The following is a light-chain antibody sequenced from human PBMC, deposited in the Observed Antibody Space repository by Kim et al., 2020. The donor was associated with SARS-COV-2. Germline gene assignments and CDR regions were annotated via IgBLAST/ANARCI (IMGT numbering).Light chain of an antibody. Sequence: QSVTISCTGTSSDVGGYNYVSWYQQHPGKAPKLMIYEVSKRPSGVPDRFSGSKSGNTASLTVSGLQAEDEADYYCSSYAGSNTNYVFGTGTKVTVL. CDR1: SSDVGGYNY. CDR2: EVS. J-gene: IGLJ1*01. V-gene: IGLV2-8*01. CDR3: SSYAGSNTNYV.